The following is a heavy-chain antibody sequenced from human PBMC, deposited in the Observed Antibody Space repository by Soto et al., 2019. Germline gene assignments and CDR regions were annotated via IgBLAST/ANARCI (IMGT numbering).Heavy chain of an antibody. CDR2: ISSSSSYI. D-gene: IGHD2-21*01. CDR3: ARVLKGIWAAFDI. J-gene: IGHJ3*02. Sequence: EVQLVESGGGLVKPGGSLRLSCAASGFTFSSYSMNWVRQAPGKGLEWVSSISSSSSYIYYADSVKGRFTISRDNARNSLYVQMNSLRAEDTAVYCCARVLKGIWAAFDICGQGTMVTVSS. V-gene: IGHV3-21*01. CDR1: GFTFSSYS.